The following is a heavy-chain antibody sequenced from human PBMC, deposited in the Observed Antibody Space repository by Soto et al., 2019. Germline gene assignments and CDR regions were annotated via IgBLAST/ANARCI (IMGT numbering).Heavy chain of an antibody. V-gene: IGHV4-30-4*01. CDR3: ARGRYCLTGRCFPNWFDS. CDR1: GDSISNLDYF. Sequence: SETLSLTCSVSGDSISNLDYFWAWIRQPPGQALEYIGYIYKSATTYYNPSFESRVAISVGTSKSQFSLNVTSVTAADTAVYFCARGRYCLTGRCFPNWFDSWGQGALVTVSS. CDR2: IYKSATT. J-gene: IGHJ5*01. D-gene: IGHD7-27*01.